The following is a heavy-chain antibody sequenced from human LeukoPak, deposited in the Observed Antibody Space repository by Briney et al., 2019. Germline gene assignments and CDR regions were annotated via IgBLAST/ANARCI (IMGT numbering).Heavy chain of an antibody. J-gene: IGHJ4*02. D-gene: IGHD3-9*01. CDR3: AREGDSYDTLSK. CDR1: GFTFSNYW. CDR2: INSDGSTT. Sequence: GGSLRLSCAASGFTFSNYWMHWVRQAPGKGLVWVSRINSDGSTTSYADSVEGRFTISRDNAKNTLYLQMNSLRADDTAVYYCAREGDSYDTLSKWGQGTLVTVSS. V-gene: IGHV3-74*01.